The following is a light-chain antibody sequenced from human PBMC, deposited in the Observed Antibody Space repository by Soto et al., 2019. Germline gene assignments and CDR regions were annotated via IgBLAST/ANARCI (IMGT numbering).Light chain of an antibody. J-gene: IGKJ4*01. Sequence: IVLTQSPGTLSLSPGERATLFCGASQSVASNFIAWYQKKPGLAPRLLIFDAVRRATGIPDRFSGSGSGTEFTLTIRRLEPDVFAVYYCHHFDDSPTFGGGTKVEI. CDR2: DAV. CDR3: HHFDDSPT. V-gene: IGKV3D-20*01. CDR1: QSVASNF.